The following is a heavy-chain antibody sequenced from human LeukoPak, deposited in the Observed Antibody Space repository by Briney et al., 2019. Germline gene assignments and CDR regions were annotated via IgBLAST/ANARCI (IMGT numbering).Heavy chain of an antibody. CDR2: INHSGST. V-gene: IGHV4-34*01. CDR3: ASSILGYCSGGSCYPHY. CDR1: GGSFSGYY. Sequence: PSETLSLTCAVYGGSFSGYYWSWIRQPPGKGLEWIGEINHSGSTNYNPSLKSRVTISVDTSKNQFSLKLNSVTAADTAVYYCASSILGYCSGGSCYPHYWGQGTLVTVSS. J-gene: IGHJ4*02. D-gene: IGHD2-15*01.